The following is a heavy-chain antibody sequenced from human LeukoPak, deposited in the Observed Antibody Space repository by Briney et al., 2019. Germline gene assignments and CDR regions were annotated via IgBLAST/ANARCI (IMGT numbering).Heavy chain of an antibody. CDR1: GFTFDDFA. J-gene: IGHJ4*02. D-gene: IGHD2/OR15-2a*01. Sequence: GGSLRLSCETSGFTFDDFAMHWVRQGPGKGLEWVSSITWNSEKIDYVDSVKGRFTISRDNAKNSLYLQMNSLRVEDTAVYYCARIFGQSGTYWGQGTLVTVSS. CDR2: ITWNSEKI. CDR3: ARIFGQSGTY. V-gene: IGHV3-9*01.